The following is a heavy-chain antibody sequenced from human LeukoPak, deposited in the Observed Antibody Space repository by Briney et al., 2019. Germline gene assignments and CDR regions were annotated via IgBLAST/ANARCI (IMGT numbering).Heavy chain of an antibody. CDR2: INPNSGGT. Sequence: SVKVSCKASGYTFTGYYMHWVRQAPGQGLEWMGWINPNSGGTNYAQKFQGRVTMARDTSISTAYMELSRLRSDDTAVYYCARSTSSGYYHYFDYWGQGTLVTVSS. J-gene: IGHJ4*02. D-gene: IGHD3-22*01. V-gene: IGHV1-2*02. CDR1: GYTFTGYY. CDR3: ARSTSSGYYHYFDY.